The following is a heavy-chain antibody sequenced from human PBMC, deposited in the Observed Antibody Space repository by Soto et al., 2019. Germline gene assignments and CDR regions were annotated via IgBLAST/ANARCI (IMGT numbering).Heavy chain of an antibody. Sequence: EVQLLESGGGLVQPGGSLTLSCATSGFTFSSYAMVWVRQAAEKGLEWVASISNNGDTAYYADSVKGRFTISRGNFANSIYLQMNGLRADDTALFFWAKSRVSIGAIVTLLDSWGQGTQVTVSS. V-gene: IGHV3-23*01. J-gene: IGHJ4*02. D-gene: IGHD3-16*02. CDR2: ISNNGDTA. CDR3: AKSRVSIGAIVTLLDS. CDR1: GFTFSSYA.